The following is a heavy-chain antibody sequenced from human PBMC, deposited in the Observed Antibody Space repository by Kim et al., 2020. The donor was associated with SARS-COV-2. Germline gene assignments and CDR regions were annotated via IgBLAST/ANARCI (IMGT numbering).Heavy chain of an antibody. CDR3: AKGQLLYAAYYYYYMDV. J-gene: IGHJ6*03. D-gene: IGHD2-2*02. Sequence: VKGRFTISRDNAKNSLYLQMNSLRAEDTALYYCAKGQLLYAAYYYYYMDVWGKGTTVTVSS. V-gene: IGHV3-9*01.